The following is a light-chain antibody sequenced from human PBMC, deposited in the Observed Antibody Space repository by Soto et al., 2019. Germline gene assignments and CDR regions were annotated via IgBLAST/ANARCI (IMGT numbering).Light chain of an antibody. V-gene: IGLV2-14*01. Sequence: QSALTQPASVSGSPGQSITISCTGTSSDVGDYNYVAWYQQHPGKAPKLMIYELSNRPSGVSNRFSGSKSVNTAYLTISGLQAEDEADYYCSSYTNISTYVFGTGTKLTVI. CDR1: SSDVGDYNY. J-gene: IGLJ1*01. CDR2: ELS. CDR3: SSYTNISTYV.